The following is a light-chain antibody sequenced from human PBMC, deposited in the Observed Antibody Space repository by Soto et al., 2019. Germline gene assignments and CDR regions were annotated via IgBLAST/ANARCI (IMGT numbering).Light chain of an antibody. V-gene: IGKV3-20*01. CDR3: QQYASSPRT. J-gene: IGKJ1*01. CDR1: QSVGKNY. Sequence: EIVLTQSPGTLSLSPGERATLSCRASQSVGKNYLAWYQQRPGQAPRFLIHGASSRTTGIADRFSGSGSGTYFTPTTSRLEPEDFVEYYYQQYASSPRTFGQGTKVEIK. CDR2: GAS.